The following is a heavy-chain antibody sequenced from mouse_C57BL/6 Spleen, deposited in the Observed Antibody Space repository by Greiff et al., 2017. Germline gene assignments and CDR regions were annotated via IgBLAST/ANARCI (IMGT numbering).Heavy chain of an antibody. CDR2: INPSSGYT. J-gene: IGHJ3*01. CDR3: ARWEDDGYDEY. Sequence: VQLQQSGAELAKPGASVKLSCKASGYTFTSYWMHWVKQRPGQGLEWIGYINPSSGYTKYNQKFKDKDTLTADKSSSTAYMQLSSLTYEDSAVYYCARWEDDGYDEYWGQGTLVTVSA. CDR1: GYTFTSYW. D-gene: IGHD2-2*01. V-gene: IGHV1-7*01.